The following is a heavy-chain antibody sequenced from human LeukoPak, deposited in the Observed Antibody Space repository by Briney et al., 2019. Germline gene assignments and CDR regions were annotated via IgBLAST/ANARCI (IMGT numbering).Heavy chain of an antibody. CDR2: IRSKAYGGTT. D-gene: IGHD3-22*01. V-gene: IGHV3-49*03. CDR1: GFTFGDYA. J-gene: IGHJ4*02. CDR3: TRLAPAYYYDSSGYYPDY. Sequence: PGGSLRLSCTASGFTFGDYAMSWFRQAPGKGLEWVGFIRSKAYGGTTEYAASVKGRFTISRDDSKSIAYLQMNSLKTEDTAVYYCTRLAPAYYYDSSGYYPDYWGQGTLVTVSS.